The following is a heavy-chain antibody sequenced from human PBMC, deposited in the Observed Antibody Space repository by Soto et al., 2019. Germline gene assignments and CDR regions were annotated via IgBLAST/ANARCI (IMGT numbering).Heavy chain of an antibody. CDR2: VSHSSTYI. CDR3: ARDVGEIAALYAMDV. V-gene: IGHV3-21*01. J-gene: IGHJ6*02. D-gene: IGHD6-13*01. CDR1: GFTFSSYS. Sequence: GSLRLSCAASGFTFSSYSMNWVRQAPGKGLEWVSSVSHSSTYIYYADSVRGRFTISRDNAKNSLYLQMNNLRAEDTAVYYCARDVGEIAALYAMDVWGQGTTVTVSS.